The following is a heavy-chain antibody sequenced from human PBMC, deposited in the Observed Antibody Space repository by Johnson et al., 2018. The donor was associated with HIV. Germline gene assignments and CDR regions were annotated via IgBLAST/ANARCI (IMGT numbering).Heavy chain of an antibody. V-gene: IGHV3-33*06. CDR1: GFNFNTYG. Sequence: QVQLVESGGGVVQPGRSLRLSCAASGFNFNTYGMHWVRQAPGKGLEWVALIWYDGSEKDYADSVKGRFTISRDNSKNTLFLQMNSLRAEDTALYYCAKGDDYYDSSDYYSKAGDAFDIWGQGTMVTVSS. D-gene: IGHD3-22*01. J-gene: IGHJ3*02. CDR3: AKGDDYYDSSDYYSKAGDAFDI. CDR2: IWYDGSEK.